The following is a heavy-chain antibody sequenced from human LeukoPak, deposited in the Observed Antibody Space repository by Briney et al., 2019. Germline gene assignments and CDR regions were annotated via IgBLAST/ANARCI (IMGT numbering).Heavy chain of an antibody. J-gene: IGHJ4*02. CDR2: IYPGDSDT. Sequence: GESLKISCKGSGYNFNTYWIGWVRQMPGRGLEWMGIIYPGDSDTRYSPSFQGQVTISADKSISTAYLQWSSLKASDTAICYCARQGVPEYSSALYEGYYFDYWGQGTLVTVSS. V-gene: IGHV5-51*01. D-gene: IGHD3-22*01. CDR3: ARQGVPEYSSALYEGYYFDY. CDR1: GYNFNTYW.